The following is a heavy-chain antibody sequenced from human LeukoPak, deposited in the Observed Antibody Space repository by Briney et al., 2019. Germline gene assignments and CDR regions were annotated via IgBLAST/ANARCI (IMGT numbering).Heavy chain of an antibody. Sequence: GGSLRLSCAASGFTFSSYEMNWVREAPGKGLAWVSYISSSGSTIYYAVSVKGRFTISRDNAKNSLYLQMNNLRAEDTAIYYCARHFSGWFSHWRQGTLVTVSS. CDR2: ISSSGSTI. CDR1: GFTFSSYE. V-gene: IGHV3-48*03. CDR3: ARHFSGWFSH. J-gene: IGHJ4*02. D-gene: IGHD6-19*01.